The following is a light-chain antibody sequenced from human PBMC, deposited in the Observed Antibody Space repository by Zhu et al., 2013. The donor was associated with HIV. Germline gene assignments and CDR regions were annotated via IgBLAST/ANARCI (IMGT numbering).Light chain of an antibody. CDR1: QSVSSRY. J-gene: IGKJ5*01. CDR2: GAS. Sequence: EIVLTQSPGTLSLSPGQRATLSCRASQSVSSRYLSWYQQKFGQAPRLLIYGASSRVTGIPDRFSGGGSGTDFTLTISRLDPEDFAVYFCQQYNNWPPITFGHGTRLELK. CDR3: QQYNNWPPIT. V-gene: IGKV3-20*01.